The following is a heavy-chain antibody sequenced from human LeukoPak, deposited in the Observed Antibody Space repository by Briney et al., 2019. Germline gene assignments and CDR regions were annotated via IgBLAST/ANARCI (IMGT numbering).Heavy chain of an antibody. J-gene: IGHJ4*02. CDR3: ARARVYSYGLSYPKLFDY. Sequence: SETLSLTCTVSGGSVSSGSYYWSWIRQPPGKGLEWIGYIYYSGSTNYNPSLKSRVTISVDTSKNQFSLKLSSVTAADTAVYYCARARVYSYGLSYPKLFDYWGQGTLVTVSS. D-gene: IGHD5-18*01. CDR1: GGSVSSGSYY. CDR2: IYYSGST. V-gene: IGHV4-61*01.